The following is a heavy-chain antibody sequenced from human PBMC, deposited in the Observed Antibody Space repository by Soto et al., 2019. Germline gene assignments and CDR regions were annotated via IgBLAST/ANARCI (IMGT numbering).Heavy chain of an antibody. V-gene: IGHV4-30-2*01. CDR3: AREMTIFGVAPGGGVDV. J-gene: IGHJ6*02. Sequence: PSETLSLTCAVSGDSISTFDFSWSWIRQPPGRGLEWIGSIYQSGRTYYIPSLKSRVTMSLDKSKNQFSLKISSVVAADTAIYYCAREMTIFGVAPGGGVDVWGQGTTVTVSS. D-gene: IGHD3-3*01. CDR1: GDSISTFDFS. CDR2: IYQSGRT.